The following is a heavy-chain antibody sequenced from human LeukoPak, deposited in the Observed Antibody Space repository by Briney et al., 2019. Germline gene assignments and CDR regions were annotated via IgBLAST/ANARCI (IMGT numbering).Heavy chain of an antibody. Sequence: GGSLRLSCAASGFTFSDYYMSWIRQAPGKGLEWVSYISGSGTTIYYADSVKGRFTTSRDNAKNSLYLQMNSLRAEDTAVYYCARDQAVVTAMNAFDIWGQGTMVTVSS. V-gene: IGHV3-11*04. CDR1: GFTFSDYY. CDR2: ISGSGTTI. CDR3: ARDQAVVTAMNAFDI. J-gene: IGHJ3*02. D-gene: IGHD2-21*02.